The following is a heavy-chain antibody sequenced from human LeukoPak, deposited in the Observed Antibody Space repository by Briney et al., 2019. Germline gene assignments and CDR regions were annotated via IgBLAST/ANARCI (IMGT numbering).Heavy chain of an antibody. D-gene: IGHD5-24*01. Sequence: PSQTLSLTCTVSGDSISSGDHYWSWIRQPPGKGLEWIGYISYSGSTYYSPSLKSRLNISVDTSKNQFSLKLSSVTAADTAVYYCARGFRDGYNWDHGRFDYWGQGTLVTVSS. CDR1: GDSISSGDHY. J-gene: IGHJ4*02. CDR2: ISYSGST. V-gene: IGHV4-30-4*01. CDR3: ARGFRDGYNWDHGRFDY.